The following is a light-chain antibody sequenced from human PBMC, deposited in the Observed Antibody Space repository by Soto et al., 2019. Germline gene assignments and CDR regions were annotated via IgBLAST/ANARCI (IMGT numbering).Light chain of an antibody. CDR3: QQYYSTMYT. CDR1: QSVLYSSNNRDS. J-gene: IGKJ2*01. Sequence: DIVMTQSPDSLAVSLGERATINCKSSQSVLYSSNNRDSLAWYQRKPGLPPKLLIYWASIRASGVPDRFSGGGSVTDFTLTISSLQAEDVAVYYCQQYYSTMYTFGQGTKVDIK. V-gene: IGKV4-1*01. CDR2: WAS.